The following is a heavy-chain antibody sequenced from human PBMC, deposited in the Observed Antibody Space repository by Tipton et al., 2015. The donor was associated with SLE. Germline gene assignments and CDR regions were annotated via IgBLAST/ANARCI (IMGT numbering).Heavy chain of an antibody. CDR1: GFTFSRHW. CDR3: ARIPRISRPYYMDV. D-gene: IGHD2/OR15-2a*01. Sequence: SLRLSCAASGFTFSRHWMSWVRQPLGQGLEWVANIHEDGGEKYYVDSVKGRFTISRDNAENSLYLQMNSLRAVDTAVYYCARIPRISRPYYMDVWGKGTTVTVSS. V-gene: IGHV3-7*01. J-gene: IGHJ6*03. CDR2: IHEDGGEK.